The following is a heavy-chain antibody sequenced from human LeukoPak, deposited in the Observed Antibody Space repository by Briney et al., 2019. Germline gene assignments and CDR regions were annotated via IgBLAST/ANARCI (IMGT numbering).Heavy chain of an antibody. Sequence: PSETLSLTCTVSGGSISSSTYYWGWIRQPPGKGLEWIGSIYYSGSTYYNSSLKSRVTISVDTSKNQFSLKLSSVTAADTAVYYCASEHYYDSYHDCWGQGTLVTVSS. D-gene: IGHD3-22*01. CDR1: GGSISSSTYY. CDR3: ASEHYYDSYHDC. V-gene: IGHV4-39*01. J-gene: IGHJ4*02. CDR2: IYYSGST.